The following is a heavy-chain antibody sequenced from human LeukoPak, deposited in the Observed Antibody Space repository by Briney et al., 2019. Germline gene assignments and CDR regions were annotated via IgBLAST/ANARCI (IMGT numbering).Heavy chain of an antibody. CDR3: AADRGGCRSICLFDY. CDR1: GFTFSDSV. CDR2: IVVGSGET. Sequence: EASVTVSCKASGFTFSDSVVQWVRQARGQRLEWIGWIVVGSGETSFAQKFQERVTITRDMSTSTADMELSGLRSEDTAVYYCAADRGGCRSICLFDYWGQGTLVTVSS. D-gene: IGHD2-2*01. J-gene: IGHJ4*02. V-gene: IGHV1-58*01.